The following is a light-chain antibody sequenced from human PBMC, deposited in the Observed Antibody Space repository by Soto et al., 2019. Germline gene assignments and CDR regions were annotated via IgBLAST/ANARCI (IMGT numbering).Light chain of an antibody. CDR1: HSVSSNY. J-gene: IGKJ1*01. CDR3: QQYGISPT. Sequence: EIVLTQSPATLSLSPGERATLSCRSSHSVSSNYLAWYQQKTGQAPRLLIYDVSSRATGIPDRFSGSGSGTYFTLTISILEPVDFAVYYCQQYGISPTFGQGTKVEIK. V-gene: IGKV3-20*01. CDR2: DVS.